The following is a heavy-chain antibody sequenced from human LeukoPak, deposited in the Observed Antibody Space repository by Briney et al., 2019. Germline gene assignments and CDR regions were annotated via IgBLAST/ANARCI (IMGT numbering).Heavy chain of an antibody. CDR3: ARYQWLLSYYFDF. CDR1: GYTFTSYY. D-gene: IGHD6-19*01. Sequence: ASVKVSCKASGYTFTSYYMHWVRQAPGQGPEWMGIINPSGGSTSYAQKFQGRVTMTRDTSTRTVYMELRSLRSDDTAVYNCARYQWLLSYYFDFWGQGTLVTVSS. J-gene: IGHJ4*02. V-gene: IGHV1-46*01. CDR2: INPSGGST.